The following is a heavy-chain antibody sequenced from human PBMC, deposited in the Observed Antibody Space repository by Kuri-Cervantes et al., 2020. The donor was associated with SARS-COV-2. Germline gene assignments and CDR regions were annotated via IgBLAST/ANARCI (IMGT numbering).Heavy chain of an antibody. D-gene: IGHD6-13*01. CDR1: GGTFSSYA. CDR3: ARAYSSSWYERWFDP. Sequence: ASVKVSCKASGGTFSSYAISWVRQAPGQGLEWMGWMNPNSGNTGYAQKFQGRVTMTRNTSISTAYMELSSLRSEDTAVYYCARAYSSSWYERWFDPWGQGTLVTVSS. CDR2: MNPNSGNT. J-gene: IGHJ5*02. V-gene: IGHV1-8*02.